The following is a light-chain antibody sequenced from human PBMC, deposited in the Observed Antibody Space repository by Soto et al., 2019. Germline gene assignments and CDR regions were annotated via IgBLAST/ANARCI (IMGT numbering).Light chain of an antibody. V-gene: IGKV3-20*01. CDR2: GAS. J-gene: IGKJ2*01. Sequence: EIVLTQSPGTLSLSPGERATLSCRASQSVSSSYLAWYQQKPGQAPRLLIYGASSRATGIPDRFSGSGSGTEFTLTISRLEPADFAVYYCQQYGSSPMYTFGQGTKLEIK. CDR3: QQYGSSPMYT. CDR1: QSVSSSY.